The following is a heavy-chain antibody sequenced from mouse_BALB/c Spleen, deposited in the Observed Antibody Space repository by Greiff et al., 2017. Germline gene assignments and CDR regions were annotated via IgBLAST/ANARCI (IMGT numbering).Heavy chain of an antibody. V-gene: IGHV10-1*02. D-gene: IGHD1-1*01. CDR1: GFTFNTYA. CDR2: IRSKSNNYAT. Sequence: EVQGVESGGGLVQPKGSLKLSCAASGFTFNTYAMNWVRQAPGKGLEWVARIRSKSNNYATYYADSVKDRFTISRDDSQSMLYLQMNNLKTEDTAMYYCVRHYYGSSYFDYWGQGTTLTVSS. CDR3: VRHYYGSSYFDY. J-gene: IGHJ2*01.